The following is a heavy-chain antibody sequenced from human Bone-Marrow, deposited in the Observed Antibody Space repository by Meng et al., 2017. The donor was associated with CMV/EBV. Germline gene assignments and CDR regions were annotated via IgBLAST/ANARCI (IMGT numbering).Heavy chain of an antibody. CDR1: GFTFGDYA. Sequence: GGSLRLSCTTSGFTFGDYAMTWVRQAPGKGLEWVSSISSSSSYIYYADSVKGRFTISRDNAKNSLYLQMNGLRAEDTAVYYCARDPPYSSSWYYYYYGMDVWGQGTTVTVSS. D-gene: IGHD6-13*01. J-gene: IGHJ6*02. CDR3: ARDPPYSSSWYYYYYGMDV. CDR2: ISSSSSYI. V-gene: IGHV3-21*01.